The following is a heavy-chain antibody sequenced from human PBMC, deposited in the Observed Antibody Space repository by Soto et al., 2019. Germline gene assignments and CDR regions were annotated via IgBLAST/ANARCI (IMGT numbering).Heavy chain of an antibody. J-gene: IGHJ5*02. CDR2: IYYSGST. D-gene: IGHD2-15*01. CDR3: ARDGGGGSRHWFDP. Sequence: QVQLQESGPGLVKPSQTLSLTCTVSGGSISSGGYYWSWIRQHPGKVLEWIGYIYYSGSTYYNPSLKSRVTISVDTSKNPFALKLSSVTAADTAVYDCARDGGGGSRHWFDPWGQGTLVTVSS. V-gene: IGHV4-31*03. CDR1: GGSISSGGYY.